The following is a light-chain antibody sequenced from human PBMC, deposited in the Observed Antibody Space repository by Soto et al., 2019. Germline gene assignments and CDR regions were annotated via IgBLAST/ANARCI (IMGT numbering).Light chain of an antibody. V-gene: IGKV3D-15*01. J-gene: IGKJ1*01. CDR1: QTVNSR. Sequence: EIVLTQSPGTLSLSPWERATLSFRASQTVNSRLSWYQHKPGQAPRLLIFDASARAVDIPGRFSDSKSGTEFTLTISSLQPEDFAVYYCHYYDKWPPGTFGQGTKV. CDR2: DAS. CDR3: HYYDKWPPGT.